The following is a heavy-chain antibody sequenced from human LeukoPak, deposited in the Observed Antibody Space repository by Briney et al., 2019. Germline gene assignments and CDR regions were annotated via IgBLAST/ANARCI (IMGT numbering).Heavy chain of an antibody. CDR2: IYPGDSDT. CDR3: ARRRSPYSGSYYPFDAFDI. Sequence: GESLKISCKGSGYSFTSYWIGWVRQLPGKGLEWMGIIYPGDSDTRYSPSFQGQVNISADKSISTAYLQWNSLKASDTAMYYCARRRSPYSGSYYPFDAFDIWGQGTILTVSS. V-gene: IGHV5-51*01. D-gene: IGHD1-26*01. CDR1: GYSFTSYW. J-gene: IGHJ3*02.